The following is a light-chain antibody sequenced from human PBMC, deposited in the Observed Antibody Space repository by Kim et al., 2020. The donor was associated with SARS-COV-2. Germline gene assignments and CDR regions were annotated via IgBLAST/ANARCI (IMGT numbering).Light chain of an antibody. CDR2: QDT. J-gene: IGLJ2*01. V-gene: IGLV3-1*01. CDR1: ELGDKY. Sequence: VSPGQTASITCSGDELGDKYVFWDQQKPGQYPLLVIYQDTKRPSGIPERFSASNAGNTGTLTIIGTQATDEADYYCQAWDSGTAVVFGGGTQLTVL. CDR3: QAWDSGTAVV.